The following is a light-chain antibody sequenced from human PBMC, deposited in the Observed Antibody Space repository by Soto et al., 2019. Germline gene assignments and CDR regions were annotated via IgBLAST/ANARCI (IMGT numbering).Light chain of an antibody. Sequence: LKQSPTTLSVSPGERATLSCRAGQNVGNNLAWYQQKRGQAPRLLMSGASTRASGVPARFSGSRSGTEFTLTITSLQAEDSAVYYCQQYNDWRPFTFGPGTKVDI. CDR2: GAS. J-gene: IGKJ3*01. V-gene: IGKV3-15*01. CDR3: QQYNDWRPFT. CDR1: QNVGNN.